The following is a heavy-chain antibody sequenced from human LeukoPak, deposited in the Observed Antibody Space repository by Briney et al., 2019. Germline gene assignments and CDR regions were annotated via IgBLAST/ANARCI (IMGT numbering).Heavy chain of an antibody. V-gene: IGHV1-2*02. J-gene: IGHJ6*02. CDR3: ARGGRYSGSLYGMDV. CDR1: GYTFTGYY. CDR2: INPNSGGT. Sequence: GASVKVSCKAYGYTFTGYYINWVRQAPGQGLEWMGWINPNSGGTNYAQKFQGRVTMTRDTSISTAYMELSRLRSDDTAVYYCARGGRYSGSLYGMDVWGQGTTVTVSS. D-gene: IGHD1-26*01.